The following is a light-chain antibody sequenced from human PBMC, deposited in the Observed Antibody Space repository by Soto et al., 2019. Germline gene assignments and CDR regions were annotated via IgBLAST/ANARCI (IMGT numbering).Light chain of an antibody. CDR3: QQYNSYSWT. CDR1: QSISSW. V-gene: IGKV1-5*01. J-gene: IGKJ1*01. CDR2: AAS. Sequence: DIQMTQSPSTLSASVGDRVTITCRASQSISSWLAWYQQKPGKAPRLLIYAASSLKSGVPSRFSGSGSGTEFTLGISSLQPDDFATYYCQQYNSYSWTFGQGTKVEIK.